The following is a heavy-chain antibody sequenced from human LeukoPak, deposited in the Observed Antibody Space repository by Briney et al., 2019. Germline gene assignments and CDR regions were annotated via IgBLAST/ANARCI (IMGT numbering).Heavy chain of an antibody. J-gene: IGHJ5*02. Sequence: PGGSLRLSCAASGFTFRDFGMHWVRQAPGKGLEWVAFIRNDGSKDYYADSVKGRFTISRDNSRTTLYLQMHSLRIEDTAVYYCVKGGSSSHNWFDPWGQGILVTVSS. CDR3: VKGGSSSHNWFDP. V-gene: IGHV3-30*02. CDR1: GFTFRDFG. CDR2: IRNDGSKD. D-gene: IGHD6-13*01.